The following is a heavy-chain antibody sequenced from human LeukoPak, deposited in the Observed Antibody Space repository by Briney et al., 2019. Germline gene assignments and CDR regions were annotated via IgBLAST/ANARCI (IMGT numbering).Heavy chain of an antibody. CDR2: IYYSGST. CDR1: GGSISSYY. Sequence: SETLSLTCTVSGGSISSYYWSWIRQPPGKGLEWIGYIYYSGSTNYDPSLKSRVTISVDTSKNQFSLKLSSVTAADTAVYYCARIYYYYSCMDVWGRGTTVTVSS. CDR3: ARIYYYYSCMDV. J-gene: IGHJ6*03. V-gene: IGHV4-59*12.